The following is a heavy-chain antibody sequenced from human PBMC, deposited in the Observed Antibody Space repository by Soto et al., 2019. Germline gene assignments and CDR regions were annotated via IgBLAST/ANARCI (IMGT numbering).Heavy chain of an antibody. Sequence: TLSLTCAVSGGSISSYYWSWIRQPPRKGLEWIGYIYYSGSTNYNPSLKSRVTISVDTSKNQFSLKLSSVTAADTAVYYCARAEDTAMVYYYGMDVWGQGTTVTVSS. J-gene: IGHJ6*02. CDR2: IYYSGST. CDR1: GGSISSYY. D-gene: IGHD5-18*01. CDR3: ARAEDTAMVYYYGMDV. V-gene: IGHV4-59*01.